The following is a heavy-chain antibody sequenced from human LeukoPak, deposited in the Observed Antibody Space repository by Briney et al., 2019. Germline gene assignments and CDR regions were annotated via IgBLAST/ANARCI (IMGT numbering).Heavy chain of an antibody. V-gene: IGHV3-7*01. CDR1: GSTFTNYG. J-gene: IGHJ4*02. CDR3: ARDGERGELSLYMDY. D-gene: IGHD3-16*02. Sequence: GGSRRPSCQAPGSTFTNYGMSWARKSPGKGLDWVPNIYLDGSRAYYVDSVKGRFTISRDNAKNSLYLQMNSLRAEDTAVYYCARDGERGELSLYMDYWGQGTLVTVSS. CDR2: IYLDGSRA.